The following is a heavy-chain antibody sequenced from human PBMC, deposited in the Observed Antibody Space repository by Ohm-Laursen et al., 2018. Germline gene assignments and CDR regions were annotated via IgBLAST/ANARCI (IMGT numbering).Heavy chain of an antibody. V-gene: IGHV1-8*01. D-gene: IGHD2-15*01. J-gene: IGHJ4*02. CDR2: MNPNSGDT. CDR3: ARGVDCSGANCYSVDY. Sequence: ASVKVSCKASGYTFTSYDINWVRQATGQGLEWMGWMNPNSGDTGFAQKFQGRVTMTRNTSISTAYMELTTLKSEDTAVYYCARGVDCSGANCYSVDYWGQGTLVIVSS. CDR1: GYTFTSYD.